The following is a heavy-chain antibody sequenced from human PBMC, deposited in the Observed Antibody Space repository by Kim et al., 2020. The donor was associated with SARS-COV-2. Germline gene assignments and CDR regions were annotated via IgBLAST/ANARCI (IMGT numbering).Heavy chain of an antibody. CDR3: ARDRVYSYDSSGIFDY. D-gene: IGHD3-22*01. CDR2: ISYDGSNK. J-gene: IGHJ4*01. Sequence: GGSLRLSCAASGFTFSSYAMHWVRQAPGKGLEWVAVISYDGSNKYYADSVKGRFTLSRDNSKHTLYLQMNSLRAEDTAVHHCARDRVYSYDSSGIFDYWG. V-gene: IGHV3-30*04. CDR1: GFTFSSYA.